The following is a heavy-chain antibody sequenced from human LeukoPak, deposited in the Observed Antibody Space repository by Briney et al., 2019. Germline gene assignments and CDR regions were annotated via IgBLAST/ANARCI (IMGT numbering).Heavy chain of an antibody. D-gene: IGHD2-21*02. Sequence: PGRSLRLSCAASGFTFSSYGMHWVRQAPGKGLEWVAVISYDGSNKYYADSVKGRFTISRDNSKSTLYLQMNSLRAEDTAVYYCATEYCGGDCYFDYWGQGTLVTVSS. CDR3: ATEYCGGDCYFDY. J-gene: IGHJ4*02. CDR2: ISYDGSNK. V-gene: IGHV3-30*03. CDR1: GFTFSSYG.